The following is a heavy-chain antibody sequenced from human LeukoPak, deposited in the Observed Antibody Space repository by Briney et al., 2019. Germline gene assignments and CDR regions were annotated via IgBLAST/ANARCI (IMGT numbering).Heavy chain of an antibody. CDR1: GGSFSGYY. CDR2: INHSGST. V-gene: IGHV4-34*01. J-gene: IGHJ4*02. CDR3: ARGRVPAAMVY. Sequence: PSETLSLTCAVYGGSFSGYYWSWIRQPPGKGLEWIGEINHSGSTNYNPSLKSRVTISVDTSKNQFSPKLSSVTAADTAVYYCARGRVPAAMVYWGQGTLVTVSS. D-gene: IGHD2-2*01.